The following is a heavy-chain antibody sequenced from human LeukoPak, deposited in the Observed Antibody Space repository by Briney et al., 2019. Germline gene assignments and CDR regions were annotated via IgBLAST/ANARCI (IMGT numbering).Heavy chain of an antibody. Sequence: PSETLSLTCAVSGYSISSGHYWGWIRQPPGKGLEWIGNIYHSGYTYYNPSLKSRVTMSVDTSKNEFSLKLNSVTAADTAVYYCANSDYYYYFDYWGQGTLVTVSS. CDR1: GYSISSGHY. CDR2: IYHSGYT. D-gene: IGHD3-22*01. CDR3: ANSDYYYYFDY. J-gene: IGHJ4*02. V-gene: IGHV4-38-2*01.